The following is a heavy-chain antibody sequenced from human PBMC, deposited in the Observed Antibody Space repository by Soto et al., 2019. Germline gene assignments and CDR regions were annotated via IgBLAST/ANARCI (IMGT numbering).Heavy chain of an antibody. CDR2: INSDGSTT. D-gene: IGHD3-22*01. Sequence: GGFLRLSCAASGFTFRHNWMHCVRQAPGKGLVWVSRINSDGSTTNYADSVKGRFTISRDNAKNTLYLQMNSLRAEDTAVYYCTRFGTYYDSSGFLYWGQGALVTVSS. J-gene: IGHJ4*02. CDR1: GFTFRHNW. V-gene: IGHV3-74*01. CDR3: TRFGTYYDSSGFLY.